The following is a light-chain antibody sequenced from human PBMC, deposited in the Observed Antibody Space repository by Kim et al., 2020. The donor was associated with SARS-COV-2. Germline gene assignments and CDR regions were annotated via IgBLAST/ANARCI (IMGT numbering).Light chain of an antibody. CDR3: QQYGSSPPWT. J-gene: IGKJ1*01. CDR1: QSLSSSY. CDR2: GAS. V-gene: IGKV3-20*01. Sequence: PGEGATLTCRASQSLSSSYLACYQQKPGQTPRLLIYGASSRATSIPDRFSGSGSGTNFTLTISRLEPEDFAVYYCQQYGSSPPWTFGQGTKVDIK.